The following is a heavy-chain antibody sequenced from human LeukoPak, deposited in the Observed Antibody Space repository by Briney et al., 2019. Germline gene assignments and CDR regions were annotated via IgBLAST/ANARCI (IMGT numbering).Heavy chain of an antibody. Sequence: ASVKVSCKASGYTFTSYGISWVRQAPGQGLEWMGWISAYNGNTNYAQKLQGRVTMTTDTSTSTAYMEPRSLRSDDTAVYYCARDDFWSGYYYFDYWGQGTLVTVSS. J-gene: IGHJ4*02. CDR2: ISAYNGNT. D-gene: IGHD3-3*01. V-gene: IGHV1-18*01. CDR1: GYTFTSYG. CDR3: ARDDFWSGYYYFDY.